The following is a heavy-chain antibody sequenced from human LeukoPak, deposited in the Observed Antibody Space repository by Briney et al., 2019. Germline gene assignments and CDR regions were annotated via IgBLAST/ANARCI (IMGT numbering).Heavy chain of an antibody. Sequence: GGSLRLSCAASGFTFSSYAMSWVRQAPGKGLEWVSTISGSGGSTYYADSVKGRFTISRDNAKNSLYLQMNSLRAEDTAVYYCARSRDSSSWWGGPIDYWGQGTLVTVSS. J-gene: IGHJ4*02. CDR2: ISGSGGST. D-gene: IGHD6-13*01. V-gene: IGHV3-23*01. CDR1: GFTFSSYA. CDR3: ARSRDSSSWWGGPIDY.